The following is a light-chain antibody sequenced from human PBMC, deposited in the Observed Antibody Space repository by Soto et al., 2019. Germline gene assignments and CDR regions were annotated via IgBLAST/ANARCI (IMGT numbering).Light chain of an antibody. CDR1: SSDVGGYNY. CDR2: EVS. V-gene: IGLV2-14*01. Sequence: QSVLTQPASVSGSPGQSITISCTGTSSDVGGYNYVSWYQQHPGKAPKLIICEVSNRPSGVSNRFSGSKSGITASLTISGLQAEDEADYFCSSYTSSKTEVFGTWTKVTVL. J-gene: IGLJ1*01. CDR3: SSYTSSKTEV.